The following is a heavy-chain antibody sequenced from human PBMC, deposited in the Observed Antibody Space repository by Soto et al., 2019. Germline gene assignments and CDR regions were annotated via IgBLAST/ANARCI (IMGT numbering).Heavy chain of an antibody. CDR1: GGSISSYY. CDR2: IYYSGST. CDR3: ARLAFWSGGPDWFDP. J-gene: IGHJ5*02. D-gene: IGHD3-3*01. V-gene: IGHV4-59*08. Sequence: SETLSLTCTVSGGSISSYYWSWIRQPPGKGLEWIGYIYYSGSTNYNPSLKSRVTISVDTSKNQFSLKLSSVTAADTAVYYCARLAFWSGGPDWFDPWGQGTLVTVSS.